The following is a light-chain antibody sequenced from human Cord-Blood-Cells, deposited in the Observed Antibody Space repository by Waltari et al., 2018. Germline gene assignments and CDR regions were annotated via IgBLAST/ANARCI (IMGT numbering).Light chain of an antibody. CDR3: MQALQTPYT. CDR2: LGS. V-gene: IGKV2-28*01. J-gene: IGKJ2*01. Sequence: DIVMTQSPRSLRVTPGEPASIPCRFSQSFLHSNGYNYLDWYLQKPGQSPQLLICLGSNRASGVPGRFSGSGSGTDFTLKISRVEAEDVGVYYCMQALQTPYTFGQGTKLEIK. CDR1: QSFLHSNGYNY.